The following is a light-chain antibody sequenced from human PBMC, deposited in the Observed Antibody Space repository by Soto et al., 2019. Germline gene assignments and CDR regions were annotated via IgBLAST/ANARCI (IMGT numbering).Light chain of an antibody. CDR3: CSYAGSYSYV. CDR2: DVT. V-gene: IGLV2-11*01. Sequence: QSALTQPRSVSGSPGQSVTISCTGTVSDVGSYNYVSWYQHHPGKAPKLMIYDVTKRPSGVPDRFSGSKSGNTASLTISGLQAEDEADYYCCSYAGSYSYVFGTGTKLTVL. J-gene: IGLJ1*01. CDR1: VSDVGSYNY.